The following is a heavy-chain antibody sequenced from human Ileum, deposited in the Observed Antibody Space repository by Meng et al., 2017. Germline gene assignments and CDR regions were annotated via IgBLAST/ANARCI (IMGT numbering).Heavy chain of an antibody. V-gene: IGHV4-34*01. J-gene: IGHJ4*02. CDR3: ARVELRGDTRDSCGLDH. D-gene: IGHD3-22*01. Sequence: QLSHGGEGRFKPSETLSPTCPVYGGSVTDYSWSWIRQTPGKGLEWIGEINHGGNTNYNPSLKSRVTISIDTSRDQFSLKLTSVTAADTAVYYCARVELRGDTRDSCGLDHWGQGTLVTVSS. CDR2: INHGGNT. CDR1: GGSVTDYS.